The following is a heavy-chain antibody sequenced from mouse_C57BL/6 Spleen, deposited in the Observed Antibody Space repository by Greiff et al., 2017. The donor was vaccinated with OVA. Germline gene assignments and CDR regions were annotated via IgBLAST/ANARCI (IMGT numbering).Heavy chain of an antibody. CDR3: ARRSDSSGYDDAMDY. D-gene: IGHD3-2*02. V-gene: IGHV1-18*01. CDR1: GYTFTDYN. CDR2: INPNNGGT. Sequence: EVQLQQSGPELVKPGASVKIPCKASGYTFTDYNMDWVKQSHGKSLEWIGDINPNNGGTIYNQKFKGKATLTVDKSSSTAYMELRSLTSEDTAVYYCARRSDSSGYDDAMDYWGQGTSVTVSS. J-gene: IGHJ4*01.